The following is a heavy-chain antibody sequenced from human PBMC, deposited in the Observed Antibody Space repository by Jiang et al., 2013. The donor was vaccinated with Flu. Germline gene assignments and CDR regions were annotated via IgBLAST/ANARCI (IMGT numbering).Heavy chain of an antibody. V-gene: IGHV4-4*07. J-gene: IGHJ4*02. CDR3: AGVGWEGERDDY. Sequence: LLKPSETLSLTCTVSGGSISSYYWSWIRQPAGKGLEWIGRIYTSGSTNYNPSLKSRVTMSVDTSKNQFSLKLSSVTAADTAVYYCAGVGWEGERDDYWGQGTLVTVSS. D-gene: IGHD1-26*01. CDR2: IYTSGST. CDR1: GGSISSYY.